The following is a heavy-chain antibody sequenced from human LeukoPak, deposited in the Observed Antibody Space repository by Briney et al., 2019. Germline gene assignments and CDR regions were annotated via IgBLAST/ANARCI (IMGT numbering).Heavy chain of an antibody. Sequence: PSETLSLTCTVSGGSISGYYWSWIRQSAGQGLEWIGRVYSSGDTIYNSSLESRVTMSVDTSKNQLSLKLRPVTAADTAVYYCARAAGAAGGQYFDFWGQGALVTVSS. CDR3: ARAAGAAGGQYFDF. V-gene: IGHV4-4*07. CDR2: VYSSGDT. D-gene: IGHD6-13*01. CDR1: GGSISGYY. J-gene: IGHJ4*02.